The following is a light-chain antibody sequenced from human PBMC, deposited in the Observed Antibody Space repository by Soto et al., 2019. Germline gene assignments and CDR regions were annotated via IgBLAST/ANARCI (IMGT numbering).Light chain of an antibody. V-gene: IGKV1-5*03. J-gene: IGKJ1*01. CDR2: KVS. CDR3: QQYSTFWT. Sequence: DIQMTQSPSTLSASVGDRVTITCRASQSISGWLAWYQLKPGKAPKLLIYKVSSLEIGVPSRFSGSGSGTELTLIINGLQPDDFATYYCQQYSTFWTFGQGTKVEVK. CDR1: QSISGW.